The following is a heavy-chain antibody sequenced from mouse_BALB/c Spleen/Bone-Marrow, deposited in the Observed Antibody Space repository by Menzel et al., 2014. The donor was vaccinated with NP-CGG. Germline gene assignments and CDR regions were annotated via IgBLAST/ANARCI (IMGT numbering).Heavy chain of an antibody. Sequence: EVNVVESGGGLVQPGGSRKLSCAASGFTFSSFGMHWARQAPEKGLEWVAYISSGSSTIFYADTVKGRFTVSRDNPKNTLFLQMTSLRSEDTAMYFCTRGGNWDDFASCGQGTTLTVSS. CDR2: ISSGSSTI. D-gene: IGHD4-1*01. CDR3: TRGGNWDDFAS. CDR1: GFTFSSFG. V-gene: IGHV5-17*02. J-gene: IGHJ2*01.